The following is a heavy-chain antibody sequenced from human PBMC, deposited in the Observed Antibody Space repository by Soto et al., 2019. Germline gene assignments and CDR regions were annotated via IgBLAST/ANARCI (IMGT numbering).Heavy chain of an antibody. J-gene: IGHJ4*02. CDR1: GYTFPSCG. CDR3: ARDWKSAIAAGLDY. CDR2: ISAYNGNT. V-gene: IGHV1-18*01. D-gene: IGHD6-25*01. Sequence: ASVKVSCKASGYTFPSCGISWVRQAPGQGLEWLGWISAYNGNTNYAQKVQGRVTMTTDTSTNTAYMELRSLRSDDTAVYYCARDWKSAIAAGLDYWGQGTLVTVSS.